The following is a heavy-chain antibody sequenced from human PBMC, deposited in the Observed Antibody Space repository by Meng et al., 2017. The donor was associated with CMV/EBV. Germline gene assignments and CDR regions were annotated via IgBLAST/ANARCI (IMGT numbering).Heavy chain of an antibody. Sequence: PLEADPLGVKASQTLSLICTVSGGSISSGDYYWSFSGQPPGKGLEWNGYNYYTESTDYNPALKSRVTISVDTSKNQFSLNLSSVTAADTAVYYCARDNRRGGVDYWGQGTLVTVSS. V-gene: IGHV4-30-4*08. D-gene: IGHD3-3*01. CDR3: ARDNRRGGVDY. CDR1: GGSISSGDYY. J-gene: IGHJ4*02. CDR2: NYYTEST.